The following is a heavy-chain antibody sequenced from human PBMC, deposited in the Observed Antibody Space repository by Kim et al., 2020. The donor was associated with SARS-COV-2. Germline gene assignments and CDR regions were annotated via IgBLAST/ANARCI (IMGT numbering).Heavy chain of an antibody. CDR2: INTNTGNP. D-gene: IGHD3-22*01. Sequence: ASVKVSCKASGYTFTTYAMNWVRQAPGQGLEWMGWINTNTGNPTYAQGFTGRFVFSLDTSVSTAYLQISSLKAEDTAVYYCARESFGGLPPDSRLFLWGQGPLDTLSS. CDR3: ARESFGGLPPDSRLFL. CDR1: GYTFTTYA. V-gene: IGHV7-4-1*02. J-gene: IGHJ4*02.